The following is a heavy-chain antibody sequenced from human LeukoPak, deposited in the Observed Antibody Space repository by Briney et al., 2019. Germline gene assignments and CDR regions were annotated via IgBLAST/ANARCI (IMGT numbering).Heavy chain of an antibody. V-gene: IGHV3-30*18. CDR2: ISYDGYNK. CDR1: GFTFSTYG. J-gene: IGHJ5*02. Sequence: GGSLRLSCAASGFTFSTYGMHWVRQAPGKGLEWVAVISYDGYNKYYADSVKGRFTISRDNSKNTLFLQMNSLRAEDTAVYYCAKTDSHSRDYDETWGQGTLVTVSS. D-gene: IGHD4-17*01. CDR3: AKTDSHSRDYDET.